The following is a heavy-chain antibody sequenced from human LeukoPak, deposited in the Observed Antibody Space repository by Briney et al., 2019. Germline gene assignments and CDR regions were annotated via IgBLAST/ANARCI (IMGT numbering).Heavy chain of an antibody. Sequence: PSETLSLTCTVSGGSIISSNHYWGWTRQRPGKVLEWFGSFCYSGGTAYNPSLRSRVTISVDTSKNQFSLKVNSVTAADTAVYYCAREVEYYDSSGYRPHAFDIWGQGTLVTVSS. D-gene: IGHD3-22*01. CDR2: FCYSGGT. CDR3: AREVEYYDSSGYRPHAFDI. J-gene: IGHJ3*02. V-gene: IGHV4-39*02. CDR1: GGSIISSNHY.